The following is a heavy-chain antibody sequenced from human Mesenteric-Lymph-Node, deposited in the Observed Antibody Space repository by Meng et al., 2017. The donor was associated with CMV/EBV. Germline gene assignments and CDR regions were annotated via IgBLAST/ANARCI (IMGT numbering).Heavy chain of an antibody. CDR2: ISSSGSTI. CDR1: GGSISSSSYY. D-gene: IGHD3-22*01. J-gene: IGHJ4*02. CDR3: ARDNGLLYFDY. V-gene: IGHV3-11*04. Sequence: LSLTCTVSGGSISSSSYYWGWIRQPPGKGLEWVSYISSSGSTIYYADSVKGRFTISRDNAKNSLYLQMNSLRAEDTAVYYCARDNGLLYFDYWGQGTLVTVSS.